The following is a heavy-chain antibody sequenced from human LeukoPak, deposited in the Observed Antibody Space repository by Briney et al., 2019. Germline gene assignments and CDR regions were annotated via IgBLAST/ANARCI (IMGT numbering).Heavy chain of an antibody. CDR1: GFAFSNYA. D-gene: IGHD1/OR15-1a*01. J-gene: IGHJ4*02. CDR2: SSGNGDST. CDR3: ARDSNWNNGGFDY. V-gene: IGHV3-23*01. Sequence: GSLRLSCGASGFAFSNYAMTWVRQAPGKGLEWVSTSSGNGDSTYYGDSVKGRFTISRDNVKNTLHLQMSSLRAEDTAIYYCARDSNWNNGGFDYWGQGTLVTVS.